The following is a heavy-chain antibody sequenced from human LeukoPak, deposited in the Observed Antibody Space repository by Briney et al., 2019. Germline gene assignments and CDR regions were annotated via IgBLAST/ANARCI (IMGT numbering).Heavy chain of an antibody. J-gene: IGHJ4*02. D-gene: IGHD1-26*01. CDR2: IDIGGGTT. CDR1: GFTVSTYA. Sequence: PGGSLRLSCAASGFTVSTYAMSWVRQAPGMGLQLVSAIDIGGGTTYSADSVKGRFTISRDNSKNTLYLQMDSLRAEDTAVYFCAKDYRGSFTYWGQGTLVTVSS. CDR3: AKDYRGSFTY. V-gene: IGHV3-23*01.